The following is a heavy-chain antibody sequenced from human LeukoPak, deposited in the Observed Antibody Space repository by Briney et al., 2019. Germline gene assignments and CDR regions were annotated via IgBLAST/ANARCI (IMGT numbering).Heavy chain of an antibody. Sequence: GASVKVSCKASGYTFTSYYMHWVRQAPGQGLEWMGIINPSGGSTSYAQKFQGRVTMTRDMSTSTVNMELSILRSEDTAVYYCARDGGGDYDFDYWGQGTLVTVSS. D-gene: IGHD4-17*01. CDR3: ARDGGGDYDFDY. CDR2: INPSGGST. V-gene: IGHV1-46*01. CDR1: GYTFTSYY. J-gene: IGHJ4*02.